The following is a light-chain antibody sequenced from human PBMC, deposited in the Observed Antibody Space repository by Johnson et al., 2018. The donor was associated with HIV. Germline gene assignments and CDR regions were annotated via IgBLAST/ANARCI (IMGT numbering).Light chain of an antibody. CDR1: NSNIGNNY. Sequence: QAVLTQPPSVSAAPGQKVTISCSGSNSNIGNNYVSWYQQFPGTAPKLLIYDNNKRPSAIPDRFSASKSGTSATLAITGLQTGDEADYYCGTWDSSLTSYVFGAGTKVTVL. J-gene: IGLJ1*01. CDR3: GTWDSSLTSYV. CDR2: DNN. V-gene: IGLV1-51*01.